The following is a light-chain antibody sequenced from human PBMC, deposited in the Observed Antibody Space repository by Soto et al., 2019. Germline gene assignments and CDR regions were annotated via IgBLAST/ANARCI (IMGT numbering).Light chain of an antibody. CDR3: QQYGNSRWT. CDR1: QSVSSSY. CDR2: GAS. J-gene: IGKJ1*01. V-gene: IGKV3-20*01. Sequence: EVVLMQSPGTLSLFQGERATLSCRASQSVSSSYLAWYQQKPGQAPRLLIFGASSRATGIPDRFSGSGSGTDFILTISRLEPEDFAVYYCQQYGNSRWTFGQGTKVDIK.